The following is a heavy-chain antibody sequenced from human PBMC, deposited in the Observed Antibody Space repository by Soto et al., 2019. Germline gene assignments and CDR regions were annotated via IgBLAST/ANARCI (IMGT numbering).Heavy chain of an antibody. J-gene: IGHJ4*02. CDR1: GGSISSGDYY. D-gene: IGHD6-13*01. CDR2: IYYSGSA. CDR3: ARDASSSWHHFHY. Sequence: SETLSLTCIVSGGSISSGDYYWSWIRQHPGKGLEWIGYIYYSGSAYYNPSLKSRVSMSVDTSKNQFSLKLSSVTAADTAIYFCARDASSSWHHFHYWGEGTLATVYS. V-gene: IGHV4-31*03.